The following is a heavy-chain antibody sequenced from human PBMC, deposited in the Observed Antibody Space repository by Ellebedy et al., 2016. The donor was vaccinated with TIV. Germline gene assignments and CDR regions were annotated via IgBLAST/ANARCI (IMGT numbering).Heavy chain of an antibody. CDR1: GGTFSSYA. D-gene: IGHD3-10*01. J-gene: IGHJ6*02. Sequence: AASVKVSCKASGGTFSSYAISWVRQAPGQGLEWMGGIIPIFGTANYAQKFQGRVTITADESTSTAYMELSSLRSEDTAVYYCARASITMVRGESLYYYGMDVWGQGTTVTVSS. V-gene: IGHV1-69*13. CDR3: ARASITMVRGESLYYYGMDV. CDR2: IIPIFGTA.